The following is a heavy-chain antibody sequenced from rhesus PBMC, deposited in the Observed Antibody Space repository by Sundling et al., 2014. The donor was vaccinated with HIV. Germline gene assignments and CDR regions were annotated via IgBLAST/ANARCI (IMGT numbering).Heavy chain of an antibody. D-gene: IGHD5-42*01. CDR2: IYWDDDI. CDR3: ARIPGYNGARYFDL. J-gene: IGHJ2*01. CDR1: GFSLSTSGMG. Sequence: QVTLKESGPALVKPTQTLTLTCTFSGFSLSTSGMGVGWIRQPSRKTLEWLAHIYWDDDIRYNTSLKSRLTISKDTSKNQVVLMMTNMDPVDTATYFCARIPGYNGARYFDLWGPAPQSPSPQ. V-gene: IGHV2-174*02.